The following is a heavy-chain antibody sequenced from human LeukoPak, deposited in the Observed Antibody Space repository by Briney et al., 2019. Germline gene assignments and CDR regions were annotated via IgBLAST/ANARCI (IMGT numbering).Heavy chain of an antibody. CDR3: ARTNAGTGTFDY. CDR1: GYTFTGYY. D-gene: IGHD6-13*01. Sequence: ASVKVSCKASGYTFTGYYMHWVRQAPGQGLEWMGWINPNSGGTNYAQKFQGRVTMTRDMSISTAYMELSRLRSDDTAVYYCARTNAGTGTFDYWGQGTLVTVSS. J-gene: IGHJ4*02. CDR2: INPNSGGT. V-gene: IGHV1-2*02.